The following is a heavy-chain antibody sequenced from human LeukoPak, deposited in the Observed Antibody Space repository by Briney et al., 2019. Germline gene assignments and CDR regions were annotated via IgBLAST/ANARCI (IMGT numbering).Heavy chain of an antibody. J-gene: IGHJ5*02. V-gene: IGHV1-8*01. CDR3: ARYRLRGCWFDP. D-gene: IGHD4-17*01. CDR1: GYTFTSYD. Sequence: GASVKVSCKASGYTFTSYDINWVRQATGQGLEWMGWMNPNSGNTGYAQKFQGRVAMTRNTSISTAYMELSSLRSEDTAVYYCARYRLRGCWFDPWGQGTLVTVSS. CDR2: MNPNSGNT.